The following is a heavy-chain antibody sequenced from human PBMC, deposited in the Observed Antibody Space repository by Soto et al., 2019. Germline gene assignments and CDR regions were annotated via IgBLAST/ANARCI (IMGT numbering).Heavy chain of an antibody. D-gene: IGHD6-19*01. J-gene: IGHJ4*02. CDR2: IKSKTDGGTT. CDR3: TTDLSQRAVAFPLIDY. Sequence: GGSLRLSCAASGFTFSNAWMSWVRQAPGKGLEWVGRIKSKTDGGTTDYAAPVKGRFTISRDDSKNTLYLQMNSLKTEDTAVYYCTTDLSQRAVAFPLIDYWGQGTLVTVSS. V-gene: IGHV3-15*01. CDR1: GFTFSNAW.